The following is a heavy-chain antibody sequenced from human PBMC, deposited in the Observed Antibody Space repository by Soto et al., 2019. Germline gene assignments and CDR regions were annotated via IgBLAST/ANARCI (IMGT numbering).Heavy chain of an antibody. Sequence: PGGSLRLSCAASGFTFSSYGMHWVRQAPGKGLEWVSVIYSGGSTYYADSVKGRFTISRDNSKNTLYLQMNSLRAEDTAVYYCANEGYYDSSGYFGPPGIWGQGTMVTVSS. CDR1: GFTFSSYG. V-gene: IGHV3-66*01. CDR3: ANEGYYDSSGYFGPPGI. CDR2: IYSGGST. J-gene: IGHJ3*02. D-gene: IGHD3-22*01.